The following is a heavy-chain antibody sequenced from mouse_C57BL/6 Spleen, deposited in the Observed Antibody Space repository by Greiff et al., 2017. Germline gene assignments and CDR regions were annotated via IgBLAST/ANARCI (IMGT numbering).Heavy chain of an antibody. V-gene: IGHV1-55*01. CDR2: IYPGSGST. D-gene: IGHD1-1*01. CDR1: GYTFTSYW. J-gene: IGHJ4*01. Sequence: QVQLQQPGAELVKPGASVKMSCKASGYTFTSYWITWVKPRPGHGLEWIGDIYPGSGSTNYNEKFKSKATLSVDTSSSTAYMQSSSLTSQDSALYYCVGSSYYAMEYWGQGTSVTVSS. CDR3: VGSSYYAMEY.